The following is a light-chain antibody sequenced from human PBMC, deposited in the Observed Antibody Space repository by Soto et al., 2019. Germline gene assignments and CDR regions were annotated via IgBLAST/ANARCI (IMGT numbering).Light chain of an antibody. J-gene: IGKJ5*01. CDR1: QSISSY. Sequence: DIQMTQSPSSLSASVGDRVTITCRASQSISSYLNWYQQKPGKAPKLLIYAASSLQSGVPSRFSGSGSGTDFTLTISSLQPEDFATYYCQQSYSTPRTFGQGTRLET. CDR2: AAS. CDR3: QQSYSTPRT. V-gene: IGKV1-39*01.